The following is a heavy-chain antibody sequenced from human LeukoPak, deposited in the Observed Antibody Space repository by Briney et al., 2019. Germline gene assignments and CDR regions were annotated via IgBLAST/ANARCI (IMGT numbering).Heavy chain of an antibody. Sequence: SETLSLTCTVSGGSISSYYWNWIRQSPGRGLEWIGYINYSGSTNYNPSLKSRVTMSVDTSKNQFSLKLSSVTAADTAVYYCARDLGYSSAWYMGVNWGQGTLVTVSS. V-gene: IGHV4-59*12. CDR2: INYSGST. D-gene: IGHD6-19*01. CDR3: ARDLGYSSAWYMGVN. CDR1: GGSISSYY. J-gene: IGHJ4*02.